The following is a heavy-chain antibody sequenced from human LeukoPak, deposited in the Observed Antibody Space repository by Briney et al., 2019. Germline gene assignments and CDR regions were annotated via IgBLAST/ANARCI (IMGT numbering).Heavy chain of an antibody. Sequence: GASVKVSCKASGYTFTSYDINWVRQATGQGLEWMGWMNPNSGNTGYAQKFQGRVTITRNTSISTAYMELSSLRSEDTAVYYCARRKGLHIAARLFWFDPWGQGTLVTVSS. D-gene: IGHD6-6*01. CDR3: ARRKGLHIAARLFWFDP. CDR2: MNPNSGNT. J-gene: IGHJ5*02. V-gene: IGHV1-8*01. CDR1: GYTFTSYD.